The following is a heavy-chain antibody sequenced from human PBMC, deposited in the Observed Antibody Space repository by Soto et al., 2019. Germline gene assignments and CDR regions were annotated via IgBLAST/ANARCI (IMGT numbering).Heavy chain of an antibody. D-gene: IGHD5-12*01. CDR3: TGLQRRWLSSDS. J-gene: IGHJ4*02. CDR2: ISYTGTS. V-gene: IGHV4-39*01. Sequence: QLQLQESGPGLVKPSETLSLTCTVSGGSISNSSYYWVWIRQPPVKGLEWIGHISYTGTSYSNPSLEGRVTLSVDTSKNQFSLQRNSMPAADTAVFYCTGLQRRWLSSDSWGQGTLVTVAS. CDR1: GGSISNSSYY.